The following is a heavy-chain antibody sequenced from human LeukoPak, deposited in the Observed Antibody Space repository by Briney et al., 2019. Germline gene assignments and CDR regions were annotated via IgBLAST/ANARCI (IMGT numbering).Heavy chain of an antibody. CDR2: IYYSGST. CDR1: GGSISSYY. CDR3: ARDIWGEYFSDY. J-gene: IGHJ4*02. Sequence: SETLSLTCTVSGGSISSYYWGWIRQPPGKGLEWIGYIYYSGSTNYTPSPKSRVPISVDTHQNQFPLKLSAVTAADTAVYYCARDIWGEYFSDYRGQGTLVSVSS. D-gene: IGHD3-16*01. V-gene: IGHV4-59*01.